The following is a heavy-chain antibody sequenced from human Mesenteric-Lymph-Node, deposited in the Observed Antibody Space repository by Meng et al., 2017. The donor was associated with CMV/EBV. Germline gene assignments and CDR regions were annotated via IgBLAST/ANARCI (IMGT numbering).Heavy chain of an antibody. J-gene: IGHJ5*02. V-gene: IGHV4-4*02. Sequence: SGGALSSSNWWSCVRLPPGKGLEWIGEIYHSGSTNYNPSLKSRVTISVDKSKNQFSLKLSSVTAADTAVYYCARVYSTIFGGHNWFDPWGQGTLVTVSS. D-gene: IGHD3-3*01. CDR2: IYHSGST. CDR3: ARVYSTIFGGHNWFDP. CDR1: GGALSSSNW.